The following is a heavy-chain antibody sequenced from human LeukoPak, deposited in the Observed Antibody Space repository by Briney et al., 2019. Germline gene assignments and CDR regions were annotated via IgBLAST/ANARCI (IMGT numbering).Heavy chain of an antibody. D-gene: IGHD2-21*02. J-gene: IGHJ6*02. V-gene: IGHV4-34*01. CDR1: GGSFSGYY. CDR3: ASSWVTATLGGYYYYGMDV. Sequence: SETLSLTCAVYGGSFSGYYWSWIRQPPGKGLEWIGEINHSGSTNYNPSLKSRVTISVDRSKNQFSLKLSSVTAADTAVYYCASSWVTATLGGYYYYGMDVWGQGTTVTVSS. CDR2: INHSGST.